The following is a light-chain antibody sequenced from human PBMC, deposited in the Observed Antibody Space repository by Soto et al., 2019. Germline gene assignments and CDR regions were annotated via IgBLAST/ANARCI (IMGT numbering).Light chain of an antibody. Sequence: QSALTQPASVSGSPGQSITISCTGTSGDVGTYDLVSWYQHHPGAAPKLMIYEATRRPSGISNRFSGSKSGNTASLTISGLQAEDEADYYCCSYRSSSTLVFGGGTKLTVL. V-gene: IGLV2-14*02. CDR3: CSYRSSSTLV. CDR2: EAT. J-gene: IGLJ2*01. CDR1: SGDVGTYDL.